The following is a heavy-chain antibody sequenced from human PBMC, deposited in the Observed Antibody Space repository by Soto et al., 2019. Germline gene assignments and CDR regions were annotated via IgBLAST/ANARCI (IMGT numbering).Heavy chain of an antibody. CDR2: IYPGDSDT. J-gene: IGHJ4*02. D-gene: IGHD5-12*01. CDR1: GYSFTIYW. V-gene: IGHV5-51*01. CDR3: ATSRLFSPLDN. Sequence: GESLKISCKGSGYSFTIYWIGWVRQMPGKGLEWMGIIYPGDSDTRYSPSFQGQVTISADKSVSTAYLQWNSLKASDTAMYYCATSRLFSPLDNWGQGTLVTVSS.